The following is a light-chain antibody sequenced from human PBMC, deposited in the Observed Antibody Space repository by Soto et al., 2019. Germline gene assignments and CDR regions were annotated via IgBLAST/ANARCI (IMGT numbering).Light chain of an antibody. J-gene: IGLJ1*01. Sequence: QSALTQPRSVSGSPGQSVTISCTGTSSDVGGYNYASWYQQHPGKAPKLMIYDVSKRPSGVPDRFSGSKSGNTASLTISGLQAEDEADYYCCSYAGSYTSLYVFGTGTKLTVL. CDR3: CSYAGSYTSLYV. V-gene: IGLV2-11*01. CDR2: DVS. CDR1: SSDVGGYNY.